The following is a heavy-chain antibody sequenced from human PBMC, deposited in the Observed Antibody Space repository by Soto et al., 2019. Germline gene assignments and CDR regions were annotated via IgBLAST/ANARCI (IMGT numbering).Heavy chain of an antibody. J-gene: IGHJ4*02. CDR3: AKDRRYSSGWYYFDY. CDR1: GFTFSSSA. V-gene: IGHV3-23*01. Sequence: EVQLLESGGGLVQPGGSLRLSCAASGFTFSSSAMSWVRQAPGKGLEWVSAISTSGGSTYYADSVKGRFTISRDNSKNTRYLQMNSLRAEDTALYYCAKDRRYSSGWYYFDYWGQGTLVTVSS. D-gene: IGHD6-19*01. CDR2: ISTSGGST.